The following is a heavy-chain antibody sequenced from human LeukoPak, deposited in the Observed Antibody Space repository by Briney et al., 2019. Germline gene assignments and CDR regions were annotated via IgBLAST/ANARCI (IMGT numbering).Heavy chain of an antibody. CDR2: INSDGSET. CDR3: VRDNYGVDY. D-gene: IGHD2-21*01. Sequence: GGSLRLSCAASGFTFRSYWMQWVRQAPGKGLVWVSHINSDGSETTYADSVKGRSATSRDNAKNTLYLQMNNLRAEDTAVYYCVRDNYGVDYWGQGTLVTVSS. CDR1: GFTFRSYW. J-gene: IGHJ4*02. V-gene: IGHV3-74*01.